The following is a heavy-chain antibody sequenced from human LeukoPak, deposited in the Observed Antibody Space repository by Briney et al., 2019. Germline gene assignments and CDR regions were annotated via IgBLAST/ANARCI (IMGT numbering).Heavy chain of an antibody. V-gene: IGHV5-51*01. Sequence: RGESLQISCKGSGSRFTSYWIGWVRQLPGKGLEWMGIIYPGDSDTRYSPSFQGQVTISADKSISTAYLQWSSLKASDTAMYYCARGDSGSYYFSSYYFDYWGQGTLVTVSS. D-gene: IGHD3-10*01. CDR1: GSRFTSYW. CDR3: ARGDSGSYYFSSYYFDY. J-gene: IGHJ4*02. CDR2: IYPGDSDT.